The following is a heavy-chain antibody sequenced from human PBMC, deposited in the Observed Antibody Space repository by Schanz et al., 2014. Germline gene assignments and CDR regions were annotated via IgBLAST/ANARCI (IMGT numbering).Heavy chain of an antibody. Sequence: EVQLVESGGGLVQPGGSLRLSCAASGFTFSTYNMNWVRQAPGKGLEWLSYISSSSIYTNYADSVKGRFTISRDNAKNSLYLQMNSLRAEDTAVYYCARVRAYDYGAEAHGMDVWGHGTTVTFSS. CDR3: ARVRAYDYGAEAHGMDV. CDR1: GFTFSTYN. D-gene: IGHD4-17*01. V-gene: IGHV3-21*05. CDR2: ISSSSIYT. J-gene: IGHJ6*02.